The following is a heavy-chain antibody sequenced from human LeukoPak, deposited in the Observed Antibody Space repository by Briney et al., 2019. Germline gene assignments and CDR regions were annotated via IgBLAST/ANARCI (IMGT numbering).Heavy chain of an antibody. CDR3: ARRGGHGGGFGY. CDR2: MYYSGST. V-gene: IGHV4-59*08. Sequence: SETLSLTCIVSGGSISGYYWSWIRQPPWKGLEWIGYMYYSGSTNYNPSLRSRVTISVDTSKNQFSLKLSSVTAADTAVYYCARRGGHGGGFGYWGQGTLVTVSS. J-gene: IGHJ4*02. D-gene: IGHD2-15*01. CDR1: GGSISGYY.